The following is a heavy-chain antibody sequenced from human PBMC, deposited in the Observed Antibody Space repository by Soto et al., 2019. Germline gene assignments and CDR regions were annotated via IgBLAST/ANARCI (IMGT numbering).Heavy chain of an antibody. J-gene: IGHJ4*02. CDR1: GYTLTELS. CDR3: ATPLTVPRFFDY. D-gene: IGHD4-17*01. V-gene: IGHV1-24*01. Sequence: ASVKVSCKASGYTLTELSMHWVRQAPGKGLEWMGGFDPEDGETIYAQKFQGRVTMTEDTSTDTAYMELSSLRSEDTAVYYCATPLTVPRFFDYGGQEPLATVPS. CDR2: FDPEDGET.